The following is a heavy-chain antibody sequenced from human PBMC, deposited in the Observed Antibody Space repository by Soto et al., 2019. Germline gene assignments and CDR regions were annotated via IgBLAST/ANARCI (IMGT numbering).Heavy chain of an antibody. V-gene: IGHV1-18*01. D-gene: IGHD2-2*01. Sequence: QVQLVQSGAEVKKPGASVKVSCKTSGYTFTSYSISWVRQAPGQGLEWMGWINVYNGNTKYAQNLQGRVTMTTDTSTSTAYMELRSLRSDDTAVHYCARDLAVGWFDPWGQGTLVTVSS. CDR2: INVYNGNT. CDR1: GYTFTSYS. J-gene: IGHJ5*02. CDR3: ARDLAVGWFDP.